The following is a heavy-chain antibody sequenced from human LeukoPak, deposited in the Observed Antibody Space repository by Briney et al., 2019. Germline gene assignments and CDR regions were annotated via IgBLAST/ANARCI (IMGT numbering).Heavy chain of an antibody. J-gene: IGHJ6*02. CDR3: TKDYCGKFCSAV. CDR2: ITKSGDST. CDR1: GFTFNAFG. Sequence: GSLRPSFEGFGFTFNAFGIDLVRQAPGKGVEVVSTITKSGDSTYYVDSVKGRFTISRDNSKNTLYLQMNSLRAEDTAKYYCTKDYCGKFCSAVWGQGTTVTVSS. D-gene: IGHD3-9*01. V-gene: IGHV3-23*01.